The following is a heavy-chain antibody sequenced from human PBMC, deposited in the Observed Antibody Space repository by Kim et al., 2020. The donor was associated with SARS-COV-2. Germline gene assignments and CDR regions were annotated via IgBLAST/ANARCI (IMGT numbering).Heavy chain of an antibody. D-gene: IGHD3-3*01. J-gene: IGHJ4*02. CDR2: IKQDGGEK. CDR1: GFPFSRFW. Sequence: GGSLRLSCAASGFPFSRFWMSWVRQAPGKGLEWVAYIKQDGGEKYYVDSVKGRFTISRDNAKNSLYLQMNSLRAEDTAVYYCARVDRGRRGGKFDSWGQGTLVIVSS. CDR3: ARVDRGRRGGKFDS. V-gene: IGHV3-7*03.